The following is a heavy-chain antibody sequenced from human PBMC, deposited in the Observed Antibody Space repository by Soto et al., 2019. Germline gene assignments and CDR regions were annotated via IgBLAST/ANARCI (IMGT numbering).Heavy chain of an antibody. CDR3: AREGYCSGGSCYEESFDY. V-gene: IGHV1-2*04. CDR2: INPNSGGT. CDR1: GYTFTGYY. D-gene: IGHD2-15*01. J-gene: IGHJ4*02. Sequence: QVQLVQSGAEVKKPGASVKVSCKASGYTFTGYYMHWVRQAPGQGLEWMGWINPNSGGTNYAQKFQGWVTMTRDTSISTAYMELSSRRSDDTAVYYCAREGYCSGGSCYEESFDYWGQGTLVTVSS.